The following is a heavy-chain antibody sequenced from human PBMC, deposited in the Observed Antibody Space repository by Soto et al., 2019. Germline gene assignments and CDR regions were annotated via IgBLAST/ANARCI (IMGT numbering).Heavy chain of an antibody. CDR1: GGSIHDYY. Sequence: QVQLQESGPGLVKPSQTLSLTCTVSGGSIHDYYWVWIRQPPGKGLEWIGSIFYTGSTDYNPSLKSRVTLSLATSQNQFSLKLSSVTPADPAVYYCARVNRGAFDHWGQGALVTVSS. CDR2: IFYTGST. J-gene: IGHJ4*02. CDR3: ARVNRGAFDH. V-gene: IGHV4-59*12.